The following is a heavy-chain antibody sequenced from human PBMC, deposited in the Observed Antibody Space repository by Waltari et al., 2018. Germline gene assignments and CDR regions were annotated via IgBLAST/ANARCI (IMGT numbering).Heavy chain of an antibody. CDR1: GYIFTNYA. CDR3: ARGIQLWGRGSWYFDN. Sequence: QVQLVQSGSELKKPGASVKVSCKASGYIFTNYAMNWVRQAPGQGLEWMGWINTTTGNPTYAQGFRGRFGFSLDTSVSTASLQSSSLKAEDTAVYYCARGIQLWGRGSWYFDNWGQGTLVTVSS. V-gene: IGHV7-4-1*02. D-gene: IGHD3-16*01. J-gene: IGHJ4*02. CDR2: INTTTGNP.